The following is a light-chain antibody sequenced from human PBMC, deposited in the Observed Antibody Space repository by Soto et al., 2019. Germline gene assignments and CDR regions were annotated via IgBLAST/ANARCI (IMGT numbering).Light chain of an antibody. CDR2: GAS. CDR3: QHYVTWPLT. Sequence: EIVMTQSPATLSVSPGGRATLSCRASQSISDTLAWYQQKPGQAPRLLIHGASTRATGFPARFSGSGSGTDFTLTISSLQSEDFAVYYCQHYVTWPLTFGGGTKVDI. V-gene: IGKV3-15*01. CDR1: QSISDT. J-gene: IGKJ4*01.